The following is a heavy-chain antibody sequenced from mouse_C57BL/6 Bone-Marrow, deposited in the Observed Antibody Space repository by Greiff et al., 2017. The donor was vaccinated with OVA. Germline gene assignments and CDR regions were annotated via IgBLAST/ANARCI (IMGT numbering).Heavy chain of an antibody. CDR3: ARDLTTVVAVFAY. D-gene: IGHD1-1*01. Sequence: EVKLVESGAELVKPGASVKLSCTASGFNIKDYYMHWVKQRTEQGLEWIGRIDPEDGETKYAPKFQGKATITADTSSNTAYLQLSSLTSEDTAVYYCARDLTTVVAVFAYWGQGTLVTVSA. CDR1: GFNIKDYY. J-gene: IGHJ3*01. CDR2: IDPEDGET. V-gene: IGHV14-2*01.